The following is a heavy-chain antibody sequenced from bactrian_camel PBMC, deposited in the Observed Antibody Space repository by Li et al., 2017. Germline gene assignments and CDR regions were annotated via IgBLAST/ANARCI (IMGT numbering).Heavy chain of an antibody. CDR3: AANLGPCRGKGPQEYDY. J-gene: IGHJ4*01. CDR1: GVQQRC. V-gene: IGHV3S68*01. D-gene: IGHD2*01. Sequence: HVQLVESGGGSVRVGGSLRLSCEVRGVQQRCLGWFRQAPGKEREGVAIIDGDGTSNYADSVKGRFTISKGGAKNTLSLQMNSLKPEDTAMYYCAANLGPCRGKGPQEYDYWGQGTQVTVS. CDR2: IDGDGTS.